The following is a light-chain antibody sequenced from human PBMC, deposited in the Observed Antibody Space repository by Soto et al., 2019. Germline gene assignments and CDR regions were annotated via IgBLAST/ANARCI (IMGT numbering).Light chain of an antibody. CDR2: AVS. CDR1: SSDIGGYDH. CDR3: ISYTDRQSYL. V-gene: IGLV2-14*03. Sequence: QSALTQPASVSGSPGQSITISCSGTSSDIGGYDHVAWYQQFPGKSPKLIIYAVSDRPSGVSDRFSGSKSGISASLTISGLQTEDEAGYYCISYTDRQSYLFGTGTKVTVL. J-gene: IGLJ1*01.